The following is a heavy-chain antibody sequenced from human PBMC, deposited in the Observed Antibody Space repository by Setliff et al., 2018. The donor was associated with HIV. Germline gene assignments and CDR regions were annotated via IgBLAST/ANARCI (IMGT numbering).Heavy chain of an antibody. Sequence: ASVKVSCKASGYTFTSYGITWARQAPGQGLEWMGWISTYNGNTHYAQKLQGRVTMTTDTSTSTAYMELRSLRSDDTAMYYCARKYTGGPLDYWGQGTLVTVSS. J-gene: IGHJ4*02. CDR3: ARKYTGGPLDY. V-gene: IGHV1-18*01. D-gene: IGHD6-19*01. CDR2: ISTYNGNT. CDR1: GYTFTSYG.